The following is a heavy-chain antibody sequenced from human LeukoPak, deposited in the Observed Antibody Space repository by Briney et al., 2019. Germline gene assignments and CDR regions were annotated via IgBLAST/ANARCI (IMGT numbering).Heavy chain of an antibody. V-gene: IGHV1-18*01. CDR1: GYTFTSYG. CDR2: ISAYNGNT. D-gene: IGHD3-3*01. CDR3: ARAIDYDFWSGSYYYMDV. J-gene: IGHJ6*03. Sequence: ASVKVSCKASGYTFTSYGISWVRQAPGQGLEWMGWISAYNGNTNYAQKLQGRVTITTDTSTSTACMELRSLRSDDTAVYYCARAIDYDFWSGSYYYMDVWGKGTTVTVSS.